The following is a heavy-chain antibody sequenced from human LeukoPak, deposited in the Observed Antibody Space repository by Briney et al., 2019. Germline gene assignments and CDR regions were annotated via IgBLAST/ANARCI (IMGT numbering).Heavy chain of an antibody. D-gene: IGHD3-9*01. CDR3: ARTYYDILTGYYDKKYFDY. V-gene: IGHV3-7*01. J-gene: IGHJ4*02. CDR2: IKQDGSEK. Sequence: GGSLRLSCAASGFTFSSYWMSWVRQAPGKGLEWVANIKQDGSEKYYVDSVKGRFTISRDNAKNSLYLQMNSLRAEDTAVYYCARTYYDILTGYYDKKYFDYWGQGTLVTVSS. CDR1: GFTFSSYW.